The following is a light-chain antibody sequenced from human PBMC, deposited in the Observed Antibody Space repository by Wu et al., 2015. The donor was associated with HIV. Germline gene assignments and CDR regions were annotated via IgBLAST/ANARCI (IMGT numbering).Light chain of an antibody. CDR1: QSVSSSY. CDR2: DAS. CDR3: QQYGNSLT. V-gene: IGKV3-20*01. J-gene: IGKJ4*01. Sequence: EIVLTQSPGTLSLSPGERATLSCRASQSVSSSYLAWYQQKPGQAPSLLIYDASSRATGIPDRFSGSGSGTDFTLTISRLEPEDFAVYYCQQYGNSLTFGGRDQGGDQT.